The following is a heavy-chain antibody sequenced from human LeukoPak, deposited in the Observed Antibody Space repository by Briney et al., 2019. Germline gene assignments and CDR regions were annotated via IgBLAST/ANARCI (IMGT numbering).Heavy chain of an antibody. D-gene: IGHD3-22*01. Sequence: ASVKVSCKASGYTFTSYGISWVRQAPGQGLEWMGWISAYNGNTNYAQKLQGRVTMTTDTSTSTAYMELRSLRSDDTAVYYCARVRYYDSSGYYFDYGGQGTLVTVSS. CDR1: GYTFTSYG. CDR3: ARVRYYDSSGYYFDY. V-gene: IGHV1-18*01. CDR2: ISAYNGNT. J-gene: IGHJ4*02.